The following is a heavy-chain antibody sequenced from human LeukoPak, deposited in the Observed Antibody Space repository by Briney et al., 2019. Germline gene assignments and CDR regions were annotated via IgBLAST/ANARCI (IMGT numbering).Heavy chain of an antibody. CDR3: ARNFGEYKWFDP. J-gene: IGHJ5*02. CDR1: GGSFSGYY. V-gene: IGHV4-34*01. CDR2: INHSGST. Sequence: SETLSLTCAVYGGSFSGYYWSWIRQPPGKGLEWIGEINHSGSTNYNPSLKSRVTISIDTSKNQFSLKLSSVTAADTAVYYCARNFGEYKWFDPWGQGTLVTVSS. D-gene: IGHD3-10*01.